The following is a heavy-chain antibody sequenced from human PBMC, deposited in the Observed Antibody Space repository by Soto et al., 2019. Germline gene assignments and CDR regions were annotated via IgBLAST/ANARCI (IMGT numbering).Heavy chain of an antibody. Sequence: SVKVSCKASGGTFGSYAISWVRQAPGQGLEWMGGIIPIVGSANYAQKFQGRVTITADESTSTAYMELSSLRSEDTAVYYCARSQGSSTSLEIYYYYYYGMDVRGQGTTVTVSS. V-gene: IGHV1-69*13. D-gene: IGHD2-2*01. CDR2: IIPIVGSA. CDR1: GGTFGSYA. CDR3: ARSQGSSTSLEIYYYYYYGMDV. J-gene: IGHJ6*02.